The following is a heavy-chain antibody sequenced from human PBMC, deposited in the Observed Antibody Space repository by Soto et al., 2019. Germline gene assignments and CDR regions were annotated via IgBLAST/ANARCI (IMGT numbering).Heavy chain of an antibody. CDR1: GGSFSGYY. CDR2: INHSGST. CDR3: ARDKITGLFDY. J-gene: IGHJ4*02. Sequence: QVQLQQWGAGLLKPSETLSLTCAVYGGSFSGYYWTWIRQPPGTGLEWIGEINHSGSTNYNPSLKSRVTISGDTSKNQFSRKLTSVTAADPAVYYCARDKITGLFDYWGQGTLVTVSS. V-gene: IGHV4-34*01. D-gene: IGHD2-8*02.